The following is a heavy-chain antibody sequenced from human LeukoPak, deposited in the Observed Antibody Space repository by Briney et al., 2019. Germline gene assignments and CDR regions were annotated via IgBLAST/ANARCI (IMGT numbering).Heavy chain of an antibody. J-gene: IGHJ4*02. V-gene: IGHV3-48*02. CDR1: GFTITTYS. D-gene: IGHD3-22*01. Sequence: GGSLRLSCAASGFTITTYSMNWVRQAPGKGLEWVSYISSSSTTIYYADSVKGRFTISRDNAKNSLYLQMNSLRDEDTAVYYCARDAGYYDSSGPTLFDYWGQGTLVTVSS. CDR3: ARDAGYYDSSGPTLFDY. CDR2: ISSSSTTI.